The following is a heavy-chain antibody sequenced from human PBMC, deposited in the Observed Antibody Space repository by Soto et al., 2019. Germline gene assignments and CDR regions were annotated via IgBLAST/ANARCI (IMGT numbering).Heavy chain of an antibody. Sequence: SGPTLVNPTQTLTLTCTFSGFSLSTSGGGVGWIRQPPGKALEWLALIYWDDCKRYSPSLKSRLTITKDTSKNQEVLTMTNMDPVDTATYYCAHLTRYVERRYYFDYWGQGTLVTVSS. J-gene: IGHJ4*02. V-gene: IGHV2-5*02. CDR1: GFSLSTSGGG. CDR2: IYWDDCK. CDR3: AHLTRYVERRYYFDY. D-gene: IGHD3-9*01.